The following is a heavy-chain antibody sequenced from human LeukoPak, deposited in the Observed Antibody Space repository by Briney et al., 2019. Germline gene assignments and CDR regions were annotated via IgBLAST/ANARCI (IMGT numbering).Heavy chain of an antibody. J-gene: IGHJ4*02. D-gene: IGHD6-13*01. CDR3: AREPSWLDY. CDR2: IKQDGSEK. Sequence: PGGSLRLSCAASGFTFSSYAMSWVRQAPGKGLEWAANIKQDGSEKYYVDSVKGRFTISRDNAKNSLYLQMNSLRAEDTAVYYCAREPSWLDYWGQGTLVTVSS. CDR1: GFTFSSYA. V-gene: IGHV3-7*01.